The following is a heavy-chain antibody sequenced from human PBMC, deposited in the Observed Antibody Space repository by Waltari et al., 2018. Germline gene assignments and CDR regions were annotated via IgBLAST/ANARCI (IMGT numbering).Heavy chain of an antibody. CDR1: GGSFSGYY. J-gene: IGHJ5*02. CDR2: INHSGST. Sequence: QVQLQQWGAGLLKPSETLSLTCPVYGGSFSGYYWSWIRQPPGKGLEWIGEINHSGSTNYNPSLKSRVTISVDTSKNQFSLKLSSVTAADTAVYYCARKRAISPFDPWGQGTLVTVSS. D-gene: IGHD3-3*01. V-gene: IGHV4-34*01. CDR3: ARKRAISPFDP.